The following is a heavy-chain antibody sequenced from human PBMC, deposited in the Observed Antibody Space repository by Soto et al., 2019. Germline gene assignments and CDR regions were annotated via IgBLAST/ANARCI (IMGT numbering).Heavy chain of an antibody. CDR3: ASLHYDFWSGYYPMDV. D-gene: IGHD3-3*01. J-gene: IGHJ6*02. CDR1: GYTFTSYE. CDR2: MNPNSGNT. Sequence: ASVKVSCKASGYTFTSYEINWVREATGQGLEWMGWMNPNSGNTGYAQKFQGRVTMTRNTSISTAYMELSSLRSEDTAVYYCASLHYDFWSGYYPMDVWGQGTTVTVSS. V-gene: IGHV1-8*01.